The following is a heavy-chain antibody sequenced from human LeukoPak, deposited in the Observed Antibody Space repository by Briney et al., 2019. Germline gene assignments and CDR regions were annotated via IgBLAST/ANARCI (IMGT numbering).Heavy chain of an antibody. V-gene: IGHV1-18*01. D-gene: IGHD2-2*01. CDR2: ISAYNGNT. CDR3: ARGGYCSSTSYCYYYYMDV. J-gene: IGHJ6*03. CDR1: GYTFTSYG. Sequence: ASVKVSCKASGYTFTSYGISWVRQAPGQGLEWMGWISAYNGNTSYAQKLQGRVTMTTDTSTSTAYMELRSLRSDDTAVYYCARGGYCSSTSYCYYYYMDVWGKGTTVTVSS.